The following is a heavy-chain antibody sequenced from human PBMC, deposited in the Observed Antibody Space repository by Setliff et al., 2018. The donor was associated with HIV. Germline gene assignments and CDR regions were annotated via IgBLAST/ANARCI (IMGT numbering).Heavy chain of an antibody. D-gene: IGHD3-3*01. J-gene: IGHJ4*02. CDR3: ARSQPDTIFGVVTFDC. CDR1: GYSMSSGYY. V-gene: IGHV4-38-2*01. CDR2: VYHTGST. Sequence: PSETLSLTCGVSGYSMSSGYYWGWIRQPPGKGLEWIGNVYHTGSTYYNPSLKSRVTISVDTSKNQLSLRLTSMAAADTAMYYCARSQPDTIFGVVTFDCWGQGKMVTVSS.